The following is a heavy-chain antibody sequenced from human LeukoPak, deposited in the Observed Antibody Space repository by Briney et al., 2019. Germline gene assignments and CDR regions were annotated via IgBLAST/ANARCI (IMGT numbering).Heavy chain of an antibody. V-gene: IGHV4-39*07. CDR1: GGSISSSSYY. CDR3: ARDLRYSSSWYYFDY. J-gene: IGHJ4*02. D-gene: IGHD6-13*01. CDR2: IYYSGST. Sequence: SETLSLTCTVSGGSISSSSYYWGWIRQPPGKGLEWSGSIYYSGSTYYNPSLKSRVTISVDTSKNQFSLKLSSVTAADTAVYYCARDLRYSSSWYYFDYWGQGTLVTVSS.